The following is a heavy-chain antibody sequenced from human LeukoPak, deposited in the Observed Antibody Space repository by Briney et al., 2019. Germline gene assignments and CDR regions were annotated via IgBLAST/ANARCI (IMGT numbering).Heavy chain of an antibody. CDR1: GFTFSSYE. CDR2: ISSSGSTI. J-gene: IGHJ4*02. Sequence: PGGSLRLSCAASGFTFSSYEMNWVRQAPGKGLEWVSYISSSGSTIYYADSVKGRFTISRDNAKNSLYLQMNSLRAEDTAVYYCARGIVAAKGADYWGQGTLVTVSS. CDR3: ARGIVAAKGADY. D-gene: IGHD1-26*01. V-gene: IGHV3-48*03.